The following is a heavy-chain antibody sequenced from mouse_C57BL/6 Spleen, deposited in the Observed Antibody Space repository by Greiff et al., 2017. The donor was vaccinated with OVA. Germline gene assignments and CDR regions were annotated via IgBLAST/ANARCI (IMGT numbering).Heavy chain of an antibody. CDR1: GYTFTSYW. Sequence: QVQLKESGAELAKPGASVKLSCKASGYTFTSYWMHWVKQRPGQGLEWIGYINPSSGYTKYNQKFKDKATLTADKSSSTAYMQLSSLTYEDSAVYYCAREEGFITTVVARGYFDYWGQGTTLTVSS. J-gene: IGHJ2*01. V-gene: IGHV1-7*01. CDR3: AREEGFITTVVARGYFDY. CDR2: INPSSGYT. D-gene: IGHD1-1*01.